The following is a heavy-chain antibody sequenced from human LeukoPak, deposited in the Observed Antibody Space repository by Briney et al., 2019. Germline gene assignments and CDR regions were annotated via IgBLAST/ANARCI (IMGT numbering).Heavy chain of an antibody. CDR3: ARGRGYSYGYVHYFDY. V-gene: IGHV4-34*01. Sequence: SETLSLTCAVYGVSFSGYYWSWIRQPPGKGLEWIGEINHSGSTNYNPSLKSRVTISVDTSKNQFSLKLSSVTAADTAVYYCARGRGYSYGYVHYFDYWGQGTLVTVSS. D-gene: IGHD5-18*01. CDR2: INHSGST. CDR1: GVSFSGYY. J-gene: IGHJ4*02.